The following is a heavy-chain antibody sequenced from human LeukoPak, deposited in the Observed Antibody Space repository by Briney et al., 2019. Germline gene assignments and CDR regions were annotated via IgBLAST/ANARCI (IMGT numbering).Heavy chain of an antibody. D-gene: IGHD3-22*01. V-gene: IGHV4-34*01. CDR1: GASFSGYY. CDR2: VNHSGST. J-gene: IGHJ4*02. CDR3: AREGEYHYGSSGSSLGY. Sequence: SETLSLTCAVYGASFSGYYWSWIRQPPGRGLEWLAEVNHSGSTKYNPSLESRLTISIDTSKNQFSLNLTSMTAADTAVYYCAREGEYHYGSSGSSLGYWGQGTLVTASS.